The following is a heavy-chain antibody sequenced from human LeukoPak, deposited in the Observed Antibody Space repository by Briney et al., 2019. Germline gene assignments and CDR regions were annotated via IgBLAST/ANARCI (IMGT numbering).Heavy chain of an antibody. CDR1: GYTFTSYG. J-gene: IGHJ4*02. V-gene: IGHV1-18*04. D-gene: IGHD5/OR15-5a*01. CDR2: ISAYNGNT. Sequence: ASVKVSCKASGYTFTSYGISWVRQAPGQGLEWMGWISAYNGNTNYARKLQGRVTMTIDTSTSTAYMELRSLRSDDTAVYYCARDSVDATLGDYWGQGTLVTVSS. CDR3: ARDSVDATLGDY.